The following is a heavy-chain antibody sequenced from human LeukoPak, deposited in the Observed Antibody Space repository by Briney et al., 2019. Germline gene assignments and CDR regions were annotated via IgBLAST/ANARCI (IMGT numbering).Heavy chain of an antibody. CDR2: INPNSGGT. Sequence: GASVKVSCKASGYTFTGYYMHWVRQAPGQGLEWMGWINPNSGGTNYAQKFQGRVTMTRDTSTNTAYMELSWLRSDDTAVYYCARSAYNYGYVYFDHWGQGTLVIVSS. CDR1: GYTFTGYY. V-gene: IGHV1-2*02. CDR3: ARSAYNYGYVYFDH. J-gene: IGHJ4*02. D-gene: IGHD5-18*01.